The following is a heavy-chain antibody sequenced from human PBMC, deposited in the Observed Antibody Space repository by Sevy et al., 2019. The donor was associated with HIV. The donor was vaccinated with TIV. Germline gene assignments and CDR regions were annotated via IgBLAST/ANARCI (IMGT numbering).Heavy chain of an antibody. J-gene: IGHJ4*02. CDR3: ARGPPDGSYDYFDY. CDR2: VSGSSTYI. V-gene: IGHV3-21*06. Sequence: GGSLRLSCAASGFTFIRYNMNWVRQAPGKGLEWVSSVSGSSTYIYYAESLKGRFIISRDNVKDTLSLQMNSLRADDTAVYYCARGPPDGSYDYFDYWGQGTLVTVSS. D-gene: IGHD1-26*01. CDR1: GFTFIRYN.